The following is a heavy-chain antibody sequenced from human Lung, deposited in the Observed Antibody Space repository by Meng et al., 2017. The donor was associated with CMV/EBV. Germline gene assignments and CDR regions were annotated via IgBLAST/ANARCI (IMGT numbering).Heavy chain of an antibody. J-gene: IGHJ1*01. CDR2: ITQISATV. D-gene: IGHD3-3*02. CDR3: ARWSISNQH. V-gene: IGHV1-69*05. Sequence: SVXVSCKAAGGTFNSYVMYWVRQAPGQGLEWMGGITQISATVNYAQRFKGRVTLTTDESTNTPYMELTGLRSDDTAVYFCARWSISNQHWGQGPLVTVSS. CDR1: GGTFNSYV.